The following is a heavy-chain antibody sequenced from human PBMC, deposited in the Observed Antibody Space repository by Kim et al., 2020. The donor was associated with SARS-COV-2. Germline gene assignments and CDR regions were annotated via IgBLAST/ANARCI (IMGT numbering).Heavy chain of an antibody. J-gene: IGHJ6*02. D-gene: IGHD6-13*01. CDR1: GGSFSGYY. CDR2: INHSGST. Sequence: SETLSLTCAVYGGSFSGYYWSWIRQPPGKGLEWIGEINHSGSTNYNPSLKSRVTISVDTSKNQFSLKLSSVTAADTAVYYCARGRLLSSSWYGGRRYYYYYYGMDVWGQGTTVTVSS. V-gene: IGHV4-34*01. CDR3: ARGRLLSSSWYGGRRYYYYYYGMDV.